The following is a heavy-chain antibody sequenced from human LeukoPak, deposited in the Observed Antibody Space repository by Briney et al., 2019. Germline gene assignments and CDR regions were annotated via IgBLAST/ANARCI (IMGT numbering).Heavy chain of an antibody. CDR2: ISYDGSNK. CDR3: AKLSSVVPAAIIDYYYYGMDV. J-gene: IGHJ6*02. D-gene: IGHD2-2*02. Sequence: GRSLRLSCAASGFTFSSYGMHWVRQAPGKGLEWVAVISYDGSNKYYADSVKGRFTISRDNSKNTLYLQMNSLRAEDTAVYYCAKLSSVVPAAIIDYYYYGMDVWGQGITVTVSS. V-gene: IGHV3-30*18. CDR1: GFTFSSYG.